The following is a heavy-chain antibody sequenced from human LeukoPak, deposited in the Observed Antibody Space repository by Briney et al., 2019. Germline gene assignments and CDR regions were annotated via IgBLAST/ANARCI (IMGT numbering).Heavy chain of an antibody. CDR2: IYTSGST. J-gene: IGHJ6*02. CDR1: GGSISNGSYY. D-gene: IGHD3-22*01. CDR3: ASRRSSGAFRYYYYGMDV. V-gene: IGHV4-61*02. Sequence: PSQTLSLTCTVSGGSISNGSYYWSWIRQPAGKGLEWIGRIYTSGSTNYNPSLKSRVTMSVDTSKNQFSLKLSSVTAADTAVYYCASRRSSGAFRYYYYGMDVWGQGTTVTVSS.